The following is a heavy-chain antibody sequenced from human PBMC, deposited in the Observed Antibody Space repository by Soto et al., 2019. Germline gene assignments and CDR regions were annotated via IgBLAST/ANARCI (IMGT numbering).Heavy chain of an antibody. CDR3: ARDHLRGYDYGPPANWFDP. V-gene: IGHV3-33*01. J-gene: IGHJ5*02. Sequence: LRLSCAASGFTFSSYGMHWVRQAPGKGLEWVAVIWYDGSNKYYADSVKGRFTISRDNSKNTLYLQMNSLRAEDTAVYYCARDHLRGYDYGPPANWFDPWGQGTLVTVSS. D-gene: IGHD4-17*01. CDR1: GFTFSSYG. CDR2: IWYDGSNK.